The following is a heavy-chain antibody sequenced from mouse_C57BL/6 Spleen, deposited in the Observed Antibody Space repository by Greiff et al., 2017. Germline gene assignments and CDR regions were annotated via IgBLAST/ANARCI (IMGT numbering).Heavy chain of an antibody. D-gene: IGHD1-1*01. V-gene: IGHV5-9*01. Sequence: EVKVVESGGGLVKPGGSLKLSCAASGFTFSSYTMSWVRQTPEKRLEWVATISGGGGNTYYPDSVKGRFTISRDNAKKTLYLQMSSLRSEDTALYYCARITTVVAPYFDYWGQGTTLTVSS. CDR1: GFTFSSYT. CDR3: ARITTVVAPYFDY. CDR2: ISGGGGNT. J-gene: IGHJ2*01.